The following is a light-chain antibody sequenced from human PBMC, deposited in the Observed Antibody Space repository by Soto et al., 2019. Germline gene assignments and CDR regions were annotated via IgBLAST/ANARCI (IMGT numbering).Light chain of an antibody. J-gene: IGKJ1*01. Sequence: DIQMTQSPSTLSASVGDRVTITCRASQSIRSWLAWYQQKPGKAPKLLIYKASSLESGVPSRFSGSGSGTEFTLTISSLQPDDLATYYCEQYNSYWTCGQGTKVEIK. CDR2: KAS. CDR1: QSIRSW. CDR3: EQYNSYWT. V-gene: IGKV1-5*03.